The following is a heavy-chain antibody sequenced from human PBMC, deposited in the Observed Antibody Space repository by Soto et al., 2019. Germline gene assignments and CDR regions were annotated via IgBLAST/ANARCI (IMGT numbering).Heavy chain of an antibody. V-gene: IGHV5-51*01. CDR1: GYSFNTYW. Sequence: PGESLKISCKGSGYSFNTYWIGWVRQMPGKGLEWMGIIYPGDSESRYSPSFRGQVTISADKSISTAYLQWSSLKASDTAMYYCARGAPYYYYQYMDVWGKGTTVTVSS. J-gene: IGHJ6*03. CDR3: ARGAPYYYYQYMDV. CDR2: IYPGDSES.